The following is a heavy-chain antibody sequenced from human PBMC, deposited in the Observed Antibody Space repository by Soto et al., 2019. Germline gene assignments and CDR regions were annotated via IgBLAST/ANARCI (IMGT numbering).Heavy chain of an antibody. V-gene: IGHV3-11*01. D-gene: IGHD3-22*01. J-gene: IGHJ6*02. CDR2: ISSSGSTI. CDR1: GFTFSDYY. Sequence: PGGSLRLSCAASGFTFSDYYMSWIRQAPGKGLEWVSYISSSGSTIYYADSVKGRFTISRDNAKNSLYLQMNSLRAEDTAVYYCARAATYYFDSSGYYYYYYGMDVWGQGTRGTV. CDR3: ARAATYYFDSSGYYYYYYGMDV.